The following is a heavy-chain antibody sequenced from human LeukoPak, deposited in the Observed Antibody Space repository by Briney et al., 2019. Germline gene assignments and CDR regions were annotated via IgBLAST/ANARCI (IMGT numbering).Heavy chain of an antibody. CDR3: ARGHYNSRLKADVFDI. J-gene: IGHJ3*02. D-gene: IGHD6-13*01. V-gene: IGHV4-4*07. CDR2: IYSSGST. Sequence: SDTLSLTCTVSGRPMSSYYWSWIRHPAGKGLVWIGRIYSSGSTNYNPYLKSLVTMLVDTSKNQFSLKLSSVTAEDTGVYYGARGHYNSRLKADVFDIWGQGTLVTVSS. CDR1: GRPMSSYY.